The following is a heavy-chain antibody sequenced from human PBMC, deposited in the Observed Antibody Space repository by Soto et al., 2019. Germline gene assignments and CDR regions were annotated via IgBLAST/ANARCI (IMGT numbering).Heavy chain of an antibody. CDR2: IYYSGST. J-gene: IGHJ1*01. Sequence: SETLSLTCTVSGGSISSSSYYWGWIRQPPGKGLEWIGSIYYSGSTYYNPSLKSRVTISVDTSKNQFSLKLSSVTAADTAVYYCATVWLGESQHWGQGTLVTVSS. CDR3: ATVWLGESQH. D-gene: IGHD3-10*01. CDR1: GGSISSSSYY. V-gene: IGHV4-39*01.